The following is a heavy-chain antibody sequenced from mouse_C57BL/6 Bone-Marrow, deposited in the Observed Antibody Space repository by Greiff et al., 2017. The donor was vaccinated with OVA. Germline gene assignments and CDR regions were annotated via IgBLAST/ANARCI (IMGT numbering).Heavy chain of an antibody. D-gene: IGHD4-1*01. J-gene: IGHJ2*01. CDR2: INPNNGGT. V-gene: IGHV1-26*01. CDR1: GYTFTDYY. Sequence: VQLQQSGPELVKPGASVKISCKASGYTFTDYYMNWVKQSPGKSLEWIGDINPNNGGTSYNQKFKGKGTLTVDKSSSTAYMELRSLTSEDSAVYYCARPKLGPFDYWGQGTTLTVSS. CDR3: ARPKLGPFDY.